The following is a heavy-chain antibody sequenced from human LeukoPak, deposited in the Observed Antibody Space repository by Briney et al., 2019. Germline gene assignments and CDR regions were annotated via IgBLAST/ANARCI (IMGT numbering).Heavy chain of an antibody. CDR2: VDHTGST. V-gene: IGHV4-59*01. CDR1: DDSITMYY. J-gene: IGHJ3*02. CDR3: ARHELRWYLDAFDI. D-gene: IGHD4-23*01. Sequence: SETLSLTCTVSDDSITMYYWTWIRQPPGKGLEWIGYVDHTGSTKFNPSLNGRVSISRDTSNNFFSLRLRSVTAADTAVYYCARHELRWYLDAFDIWGQGTMVTVSS.